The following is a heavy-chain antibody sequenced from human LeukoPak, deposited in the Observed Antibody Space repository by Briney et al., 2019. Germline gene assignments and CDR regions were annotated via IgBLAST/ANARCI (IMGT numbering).Heavy chain of an antibody. J-gene: IGHJ4*02. V-gene: IGHV3-48*03. CDR3: VTDRPGVMDFDF. Sequence: PGGSLRLSCAASGFTFSTYELNWVRQAPGKGLEWVSYISSSGTTIYYADSVKGRFTISRDNAKNSLYLQMNSLRAEDTAVYYCVTDRPGVMDFDFWGQGTLVTVSS. D-gene: IGHD2-2*03. CDR2: ISSSGTTI. CDR1: GFTFSTYE.